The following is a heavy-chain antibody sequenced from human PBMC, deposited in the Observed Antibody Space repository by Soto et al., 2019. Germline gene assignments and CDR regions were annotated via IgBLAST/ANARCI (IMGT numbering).Heavy chain of an antibody. Sequence: QVQLVESGGGVVQPGRSLRLSCAASGFTFSSYAMHWVRQAPGKGLEWVAVISYDGSNKYYADSVKGRFTISRDNSKNTLYLQMNSLRAEDTAVYYCARDQSIVVVPAAMSWFDPWGHGTLVTVSS. V-gene: IGHV3-30-3*01. CDR1: GFTFSSYA. CDR2: ISYDGSNK. D-gene: IGHD2-2*01. CDR3: ARDQSIVVVPAAMSWFDP. J-gene: IGHJ5*02.